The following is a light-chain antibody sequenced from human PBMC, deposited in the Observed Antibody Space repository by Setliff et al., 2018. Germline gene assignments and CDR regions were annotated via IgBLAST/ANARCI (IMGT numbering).Light chain of an antibody. CDR1: SSDVGGYNY. Sequence: QSVLTQPPSASGSPGQSVTISYTGTSSDVGGYNYVSWYQQHPGKAPKLMIYEVSKWPSGVPDRFSGSKSGNTASLTVSGLQAEDEADYYCSSYAGSNNYVFGTGTKVTVL. J-gene: IGLJ1*01. CDR3: SSYAGSNNYV. V-gene: IGLV2-8*01. CDR2: EVS.